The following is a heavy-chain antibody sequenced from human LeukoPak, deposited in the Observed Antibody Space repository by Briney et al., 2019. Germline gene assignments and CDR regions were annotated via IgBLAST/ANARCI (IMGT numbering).Heavy chain of an antibody. J-gene: IGHJ5*02. D-gene: IGHD6-19*01. CDR1: GGSISSYY. CDR2: IYPSGST. Sequence: SETLSLTCTVSGGSISSYYWSWIRQPAGTGLEWIGHIYPSGSTNYNPSLKSRVTMSVDTSKNQFSLKLSSATAADAAVYYCARVQSVAGTWYWFDPWGQGTLVTVSS. CDR3: ARVQSVAGTWYWFDP. V-gene: IGHV4-4*07.